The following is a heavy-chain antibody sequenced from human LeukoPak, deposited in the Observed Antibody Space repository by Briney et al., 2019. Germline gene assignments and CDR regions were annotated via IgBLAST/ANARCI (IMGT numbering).Heavy chain of an antibody. J-gene: IGHJ3*02. V-gene: IGHV3-7*01. CDR1: GFTFSRYW. D-gene: IGHD3-3*01. CDR3: ARELSSYDFWSGYARDAFDI. CDR2: IEKDGSKK. Sequence: GGSLRLSCAASGFTFSRYWMSWVRQAPGKGLEWVANIEKDGSKKYYVDSVKGRFTISRDSAKSSVYLQMNSLRAEDTAVYYCARELSSYDFWSGYARDAFDIWGQGTMVTVSS.